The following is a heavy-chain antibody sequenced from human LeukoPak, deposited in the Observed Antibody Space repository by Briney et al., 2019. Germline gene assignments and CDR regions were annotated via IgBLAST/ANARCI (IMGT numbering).Heavy chain of an antibody. J-gene: IGHJ5*02. CDR1: GYTFTSYG. CDR3: ARTNNNWFDP. V-gene: IGHV1-18*01. CDR2: ISTYNGNT. Sequence: ASVKVSCRASGYTFTSYGISWVRQALGQGLEWMGRISTYNGNTNYAQKLQGRVTMTTDTSTSTAYMELRSLRSDDTAVYYCARTNNNWFDPWGQGTLVTVSS.